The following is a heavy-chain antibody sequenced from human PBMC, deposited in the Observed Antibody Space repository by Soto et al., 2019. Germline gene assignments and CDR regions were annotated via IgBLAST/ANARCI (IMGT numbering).Heavy chain of an antibody. CDR3: ARAPGGYYYFDS. Sequence: QVQLQESGPGLVKPSETLSLTCTVSGGSISSYYWNWIRQPAGQGLEWIGRIFTSGYTKYNPSLKSRVTMSVDTSQNQFSLKLNSVTAADTAVYYCARAPGGYYYFDSWGQGSLVTVSS. D-gene: IGHD3-22*01. J-gene: IGHJ4*02. CDR2: IFTSGYT. CDR1: GGSISSYY. V-gene: IGHV4-4*07.